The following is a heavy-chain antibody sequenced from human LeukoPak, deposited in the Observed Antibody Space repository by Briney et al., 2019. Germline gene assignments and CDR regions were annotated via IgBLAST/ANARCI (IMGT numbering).Heavy chain of an antibody. D-gene: IGHD3-22*01. J-gene: IGHJ4*02. V-gene: IGHV1-8*03. CDR1: GYTFTNYD. CDR2: MNPNSGNT. Sequence: GASVKVSCKASGYTFTNYDINWVRQATGQGLEWMGWMNPNSGNTGYAQKFQGRVTITRDTSIGTACMELSSLRSDDTAVYYCARRSDYYDSSAYYYWGQGTLVTVSS. CDR3: ARRSDYYDSSAYYY.